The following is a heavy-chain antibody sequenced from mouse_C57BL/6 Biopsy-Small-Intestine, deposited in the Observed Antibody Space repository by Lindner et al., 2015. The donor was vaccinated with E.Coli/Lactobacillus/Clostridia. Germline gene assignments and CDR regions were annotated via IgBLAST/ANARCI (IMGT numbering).Heavy chain of an antibody. Sequence: SVKVSCKASGYTFSSYGISWVRQAPGQGLGWVGWVSAFNGNTKYVEEFQDRVIMTTDTSTSTAYMELRSLRSDDAAVYYCARDRGKNFGGDSLRYFDYWGQGTQVIVSS. D-gene: IGHD2-13*01. CDR2: VSAFNGNT. J-gene: IGHJ4*01. CDR3: ARDRGKNFGGDSLRYFDY. CDR1: GYTFSSYG. V-gene: IGHV1-7*01.